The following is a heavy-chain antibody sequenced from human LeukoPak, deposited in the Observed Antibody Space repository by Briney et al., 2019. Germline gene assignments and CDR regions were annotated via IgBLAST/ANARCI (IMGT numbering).Heavy chain of an antibody. J-gene: IGHJ4*02. CDR1: GFPFSSYW. Sequence: GGSLRLSCVASGFPFSSYWMTWVRQAPGKGLEWVGRIKSKTDDGTRDFAAPVRGRFTISRDDSKNTLYLQMNSLKIEDTAVYYCSAGVGRTDFDYWGQGTLVTVSS. CDR2: IKSKTDDGTR. CDR3: SAGVGRTDFDY. V-gene: IGHV3-15*01. D-gene: IGHD1/OR15-1a*01.